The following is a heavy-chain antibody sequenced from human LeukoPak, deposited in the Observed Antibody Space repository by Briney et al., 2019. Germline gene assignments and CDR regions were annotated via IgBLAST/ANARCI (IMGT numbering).Heavy chain of an antibody. Sequence: GGSLRLSCAASGFTVSSNYMSWVRQAPGKGLEWVSVIYSGGSTYYADSVKGRFTISRDNSKNTVFLQMNSLRAEDTAVYYCAKPRPLDTSPSDYWGQGTLVTVSS. CDR2: IYSGGST. J-gene: IGHJ4*02. CDR3: AKPRPLDTSPSDY. CDR1: GFTVSSNY. V-gene: IGHV3-66*04. D-gene: IGHD2/OR15-2a*01.